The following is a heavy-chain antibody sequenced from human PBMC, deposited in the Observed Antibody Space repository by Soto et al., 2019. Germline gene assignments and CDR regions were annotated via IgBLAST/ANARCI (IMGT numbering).Heavy chain of an antibody. CDR2: IYPGDSDT. Sequence: GESLKISCKCSGYSFTSYWIGWVRQMPGKGLEWMGIIYPGDSDTRYSPSFQGQVTISADKSISTAYLQWSSLKASDTAVYYCARDGGIAAADTDYYFDYWGQGTLVTVSS. V-gene: IGHV5-51*01. D-gene: IGHD6-13*01. CDR3: ARDGGIAAADTDYYFDY. J-gene: IGHJ4*02. CDR1: GYSFTSYW.